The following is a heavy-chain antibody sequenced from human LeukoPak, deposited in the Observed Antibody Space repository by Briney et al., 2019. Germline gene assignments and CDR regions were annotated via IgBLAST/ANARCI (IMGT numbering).Heavy chain of an antibody. CDR3: ARSSGTGTFSY. Sequence: SETLSLTCTVSAGSISSSSHHWGWIRQSPGKGLEWIGSIYSGRTTYYNPSLNSRVTISVVTSKNQFSLQLSSVTAADTAVYYCARSSGTGTFSYWGQGTLVTVSS. CDR2: IYSGRTT. CDR1: AGSISSSSHH. J-gene: IGHJ4*02. V-gene: IGHV4-39*01. D-gene: IGHD6-25*01.